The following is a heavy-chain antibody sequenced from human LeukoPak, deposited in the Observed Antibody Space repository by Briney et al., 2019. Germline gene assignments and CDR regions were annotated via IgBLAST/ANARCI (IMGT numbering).Heavy chain of an antibody. CDR2: IYYTGST. CDR1: GGSISSSLYH. CDR3: ARVYYSGSYDYWYFDL. Sequence: SETLSLTCTLSGGSISSSLYHWGWIRQPPGKNLEWLGSIYYTGSTNYNPSLKSRVTISVDTSKNQFSLKLSSVTAADTAVYYCARVYYSGSYDYWYFDLWGRGTLVTVSS. J-gene: IGHJ2*01. D-gene: IGHD1-26*01. V-gene: IGHV4-39*07.